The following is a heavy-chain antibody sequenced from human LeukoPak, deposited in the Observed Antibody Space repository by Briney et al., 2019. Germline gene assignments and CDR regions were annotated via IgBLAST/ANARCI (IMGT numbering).Heavy chain of an antibody. V-gene: IGHV1-69*05. D-gene: IGHD3-3*01. Sequence: SVEVSCKASGGTFSSYAISWVRQAPGQGLEWMGRIIPIFGTANYAHKFQGRVTITTDESTSTAYMELSSLRSEDTAKYYCASSIFGVVQTPYYYYYMDVWGKGTTVTVSS. CDR1: GGTFSSYA. CDR3: ASSIFGVVQTPYYYYYMDV. CDR2: IIPIFGTA. J-gene: IGHJ6*03.